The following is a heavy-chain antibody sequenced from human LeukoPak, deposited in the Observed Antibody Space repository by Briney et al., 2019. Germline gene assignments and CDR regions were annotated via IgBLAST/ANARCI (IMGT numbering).Heavy chain of an antibody. Sequence: GSLRLSCAASGFTFSDYYMSWVRQAPGKGLEWVSSISSSSSYIYYADSVKGRFTISRDNAKNSLYLQMNSLRAEDTAVYYCARFGSSGWYGGGFDYWGQGTLVTVSS. CDR3: ARFGSSGWYGGGFDY. D-gene: IGHD6-19*01. V-gene: IGHV3-21*01. J-gene: IGHJ4*02. CDR2: ISSSSSYI. CDR1: GFTFSDYY.